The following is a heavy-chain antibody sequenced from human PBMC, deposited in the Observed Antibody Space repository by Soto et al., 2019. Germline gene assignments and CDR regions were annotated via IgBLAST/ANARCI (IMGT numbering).Heavy chain of an antibody. V-gene: IGHV3-30*03. CDR3: ASGSSYGRDHDMDV. J-gene: IGHJ6*03. Sequence: GGSLRLSCAASGFTFSSYGMHWVRQAPGKGLEWVAVISYDGSNKYYADSVKGRFTISRDNSKNTLYLQMNSLRAEDTAVYYCASGSSYGRDHDMDVWGKGTTVTV. D-gene: IGHD5-18*01. CDR2: ISYDGSNK. CDR1: GFTFSSYG.